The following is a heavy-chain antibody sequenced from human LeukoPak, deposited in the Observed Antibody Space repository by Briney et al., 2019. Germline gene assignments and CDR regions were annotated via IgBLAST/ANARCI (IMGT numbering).Heavy chain of an antibody. D-gene: IGHD3-3*02. J-gene: IGHJ3*01. CDR2: ISFSGGNT. CDR1: GFTFSDSA. V-gene: IGHV3-23*01. CDR3: ARDIEFST. Sequence: HPGRSLRLSCAASGFTFSDSAMNWVRQAPGKGLEWVSLISFSGGNTYCADSMKGRFTISRDNYKDTLYLQMNSLRAEDTAMYYCARDIEFSTWGLGTMVTVSS.